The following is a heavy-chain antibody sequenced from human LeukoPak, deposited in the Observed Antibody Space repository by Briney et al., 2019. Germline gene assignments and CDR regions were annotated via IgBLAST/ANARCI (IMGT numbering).Heavy chain of an antibody. J-gene: IGHJ4*02. D-gene: IGHD3-22*01. CDR3: ARGLGDSSGYYFDY. CDR1: GGSFSGYY. Sequence: SETLSLTCAAYGGSFSGYYWSWIRQPPGKGLEWIGEINHSGSTNYNPSLKSRVTISVDTSKNQFSLKLSSVTAADTAVYYCARGLGDSSGYYFDYWGQGTLVTVSS. V-gene: IGHV4-34*01. CDR2: INHSGST.